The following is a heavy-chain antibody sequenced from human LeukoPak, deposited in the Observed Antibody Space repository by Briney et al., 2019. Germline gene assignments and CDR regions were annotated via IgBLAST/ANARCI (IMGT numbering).Heavy chain of an antibody. D-gene: IGHD4-17*01. CDR1: GFTFSSYS. CDR3: ARAGGSTVSHSDY. J-gene: IGHJ4*02. V-gene: IGHV3-21*01. Sequence: GSLRLSCAASGFTFSSYSMNWIRQAPGKGLEWVSSISSSTSYIYYADSVKGRFTISKDNAKNSLYLQMNSLRAEDTAVYYCARAGGSTVSHSDYWGQGTLVTVSS. CDR2: ISSSTSYI.